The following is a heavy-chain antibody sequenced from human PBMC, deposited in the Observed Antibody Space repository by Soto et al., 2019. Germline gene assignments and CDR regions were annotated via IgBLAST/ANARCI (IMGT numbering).Heavy chain of an antibody. CDR2: INWNGGST. J-gene: IGHJ5*02. Sequence: GGSLRLSCAASGFTFDDYDMSWVRQAPGKGLEWVSGINWNGGSTGYADSVKGRFTISRDNAKNSLYLQMNSLRAEDTAVYYCAREGALLNWFDPWGQGTLVTVSS. D-gene: IGHD2-21*01. V-gene: IGHV3-20*04. CDR3: AREGALLNWFDP. CDR1: GFTFDDYD.